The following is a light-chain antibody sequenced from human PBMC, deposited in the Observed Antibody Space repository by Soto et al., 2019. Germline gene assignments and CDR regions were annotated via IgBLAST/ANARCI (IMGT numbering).Light chain of an antibody. CDR3: SSYAGRNKLV. CDR2: EVN. V-gene: IGLV2-8*01. CDR1: SSDVGDYDY. J-gene: IGLJ2*01. Sequence: QSALTQPPSTSGSPGQSVTISCTGTSSDVGDYDYVSWYQQHPGKAPKLMIYEVNKRPSGVPDRFSGSKSGNTASLTVSGLQAEDGADYHCSSYAGRNKLVFGGGTKLPVL.